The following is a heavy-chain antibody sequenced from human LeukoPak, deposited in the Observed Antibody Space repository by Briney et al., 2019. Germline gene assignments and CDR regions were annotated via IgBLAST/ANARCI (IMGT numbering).Heavy chain of an antibody. D-gene: IGHD3-22*01. CDR2: ISWNSGSI. J-gene: IGHJ3*02. Sequence: GGSLRLSCAASGFTFDDYAMHWVRQAPGKGLEWVSGISWNSGSIGYADSVKGRLTTSRDNAKNSLYLQMNSLRAEDMALYYCAKDISITMTSGAFDIWGQGTMVTVSS. V-gene: IGHV3-9*03. CDR3: AKDISITMTSGAFDI. CDR1: GFTFDDYA.